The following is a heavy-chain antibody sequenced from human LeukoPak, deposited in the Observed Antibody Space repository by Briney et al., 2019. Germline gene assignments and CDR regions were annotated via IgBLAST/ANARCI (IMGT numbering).Heavy chain of an antibody. CDR2: IYYSGST. J-gene: IGHJ3*02. V-gene: IGHV4-38-2*02. CDR1: GYSISSGYY. Sequence: PSETLSLTCTVSGYSISSGYYWGWIRQPPGKGLEWIGYIYYSGSTYYNPSLKSRVTISVDTSKNQFSLKLSSVTAADTAVYYCASPGGRVTGVHAFDIWGQGTMVTVSS. D-gene: IGHD2-21*02. CDR3: ASPGGRVTGVHAFDI.